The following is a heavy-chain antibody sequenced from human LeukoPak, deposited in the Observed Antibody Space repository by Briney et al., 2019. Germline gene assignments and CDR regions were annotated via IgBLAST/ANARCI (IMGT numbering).Heavy chain of an antibody. J-gene: IGHJ4*02. Sequence: PGRSLRLSCAASGFTFSSDAMHWVRQAPGIGLEWVAVISHDGSTKFYADSVTGRFTISRDNSKNTLYLQMNSLRAEDEAVYYCAGDPRLVPAPFDRGGQGTLVTVSS. V-gene: IGHV3-30*01. CDR1: GFTFSSDA. CDR2: ISHDGSTK. CDR3: AGDPRLVPAPFDR. D-gene: IGHD2-2*01.